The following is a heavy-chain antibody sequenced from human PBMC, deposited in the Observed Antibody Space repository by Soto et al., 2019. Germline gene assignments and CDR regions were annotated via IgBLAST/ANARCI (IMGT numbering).Heavy chain of an antibody. J-gene: IGHJ6*01. CDR1: GYSFTRYW. Sequence: VESLTISCKGSGYSFTRYWIGWVLQMPGKGLEWMGFIYPGDSDTRYSPSFQGQVTISADKSISTAYLQWSSVKASDTAVYYCAAGRISPGNYYYYYDLDVWGQGTSVTVSS. V-gene: IGHV5-51*01. CDR2: IYPGDSDT. D-gene: IGHD4-4*01. CDR3: AAGRISPGNYYYYYDLDV.